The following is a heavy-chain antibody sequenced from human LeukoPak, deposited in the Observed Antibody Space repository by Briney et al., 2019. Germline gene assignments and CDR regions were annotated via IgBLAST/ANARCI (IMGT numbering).Heavy chain of an antibody. Sequence: ASVKVSCKASGYTFPSYVINCVRQATAKGLEWMGWMNPNSGNTGYAQKLQGRVPINRNTSISTAYMELSRRSCEAEAGVFWAGSSCDSSANRSDQWGRRPLVSVSS. D-gene: IGHD3-22*01. V-gene: IGHV1-8*03. CDR1: GYTFPSYV. J-gene: IGHJ4*02. CDR3: AGSSCDSSANRSDQ. CDR2: MNPNSGNT.